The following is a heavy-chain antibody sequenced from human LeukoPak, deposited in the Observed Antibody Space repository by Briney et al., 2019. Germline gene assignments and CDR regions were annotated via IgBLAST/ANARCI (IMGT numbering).Heavy chain of an antibody. CDR1: GYTFTGYY. J-gene: IGHJ5*02. CDR3: ARAGINWNYVPNWFDP. Sequence: ASVKVSCKASGYTFTGYYMHWVRQAPGQGLEWMGWINPNSGGTNYAQKFQGRVTMTRDTSISTAYMELSRLRSDDTAVYYCARAGINWNYVPNWFDPWGQGTLVTVSS. CDR2: INPNSGGT. V-gene: IGHV1-2*02. D-gene: IGHD1-7*01.